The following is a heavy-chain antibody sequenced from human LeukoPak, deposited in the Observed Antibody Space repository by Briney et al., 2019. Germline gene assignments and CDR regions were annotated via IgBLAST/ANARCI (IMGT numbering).Heavy chain of an antibody. V-gene: IGHV3-48*03. D-gene: IGHD3-22*01. Sequence: GGSLRLSCEASGFTFNRYEFIWVRQAPGKGLEWVSYIHTSASTTYYADSVRGRFSIPRDNAKSSLYLQMNSLRAEDTAVYYCAKWFPGNMDVWGKGTTVTVSS. CDR3: AKWFPGNMDV. CDR2: IHTSASTT. J-gene: IGHJ6*04. CDR1: GFTFNRYE.